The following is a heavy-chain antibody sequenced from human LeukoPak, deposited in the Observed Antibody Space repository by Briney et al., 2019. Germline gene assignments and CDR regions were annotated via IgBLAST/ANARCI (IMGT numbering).Heavy chain of an antibody. CDR2: INSDGSST. CDR1: GFTFSSYR. CDR3: ARELTYYDILTDYYMYV. D-gene: IGHD3-9*01. Sequence: PGESLSLSCAASGFTFSSYRMHWVRHPPAKGLVWVSRINSDGSSTSYADSVKSRFTISRDNAKNTLYLQMNSLRAADTAVYYCARELTYYDILTDYYMYVWGKGTPVTVSS. J-gene: IGHJ6*03. V-gene: IGHV3-74*01.